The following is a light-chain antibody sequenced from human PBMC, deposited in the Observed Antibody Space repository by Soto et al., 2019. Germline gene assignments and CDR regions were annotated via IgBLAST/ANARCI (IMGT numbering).Light chain of an antibody. V-gene: IGLV2-14*01. CDR2: EVR. CDR1: RNDVGGYNY. J-gene: IGLJ2*01. Sequence: QSALTQPASVSGSPGQSITISCTGTRNDVGGYNYVSWYQQLPDKAPKLVIYEVRNRPSGVSNRFFGSKSGNTASLTISGLQAEDEGDYYCSSYTSTSTVIFGGGTKVTVL. CDR3: SSYTSTSTVI.